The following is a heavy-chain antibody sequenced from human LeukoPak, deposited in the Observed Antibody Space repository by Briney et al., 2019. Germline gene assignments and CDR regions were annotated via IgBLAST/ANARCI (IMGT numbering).Heavy chain of an antibody. CDR1: GGSISSGVYY. CDR3: ARTPEDIGNYYYGMDV. J-gene: IGHJ6*02. Sequence: PSQTLSLTCTVSGGSISSGVYYWSWIRQPPGKGLEWIGYIYYSGSTYYNPSLKSRVTISVDTSKNQFSLKLSSVTAADTAVYYCARTPEDIGNYYYGMDVWGQGTTVTVSS. CDR2: IYYSGST. D-gene: IGHD2-15*01. V-gene: IGHV4-30-4*01.